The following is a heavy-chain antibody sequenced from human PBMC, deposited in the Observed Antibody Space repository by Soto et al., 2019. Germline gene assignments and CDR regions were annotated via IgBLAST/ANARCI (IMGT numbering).Heavy chain of an antibody. V-gene: IGHV5-10-1*01. J-gene: IGHJ4*02. CDR1: GYNFTSYW. Sequence: GEFLKIFCKGSGYNFTSYWISWVRQIPGKGLEWMGRIDPSDSYTNYSPSCQGHIIISADKSISTAYLQWSSLKASDTDMYYCASSTYVILTGYSFDYWGQGTLVTVSS. CDR2: IDPSDSYT. D-gene: IGHD3-9*01. CDR3: ASSTYVILTGYSFDY.